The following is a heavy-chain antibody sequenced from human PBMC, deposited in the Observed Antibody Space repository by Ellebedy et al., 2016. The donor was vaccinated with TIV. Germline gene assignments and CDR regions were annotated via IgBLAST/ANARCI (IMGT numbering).Heavy chain of an antibody. V-gene: IGHV4-59*01. J-gene: IGHJ4*02. CDR3: AAEVTMVRGLIVH. CDR1: GGSMGTNY. CDR2: ISYTGST. Sequence: SETLSLTXTVSGGSMGTNYWSWIRQPPGKGLEWIGYISYTGSTNYSPSLNSRVTISVDTSKNQFSLKLTSVTAADTAVYYCAAEVTMVRGLIVHWGQGTLVTVSS. D-gene: IGHD3-10*01.